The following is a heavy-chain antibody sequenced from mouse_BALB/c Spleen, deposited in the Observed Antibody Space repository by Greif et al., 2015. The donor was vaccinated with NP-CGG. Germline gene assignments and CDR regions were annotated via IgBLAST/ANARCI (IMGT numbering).Heavy chain of an antibody. J-gene: IGHJ4*01. V-gene: IGHV5-17*02. CDR2: ISSGSSTI. D-gene: IGHD2-4*01. Sequence: EVKLMESGGGLVQPGGSRKLSCAASGFTFSSFGMHWVRQAPEKGLEWVAYISSGSSTIYYADTVKGRFTISRDNPKNTLFLQMTSLRSEDTAMYYCARDYYYAMDYWGRGTSVTVSS. CDR1: GFTFSSFG. CDR3: ARDYYYAMDY.